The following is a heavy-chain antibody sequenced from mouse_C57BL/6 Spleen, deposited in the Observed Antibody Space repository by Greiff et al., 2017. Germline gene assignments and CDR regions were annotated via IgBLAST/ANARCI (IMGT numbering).Heavy chain of an antibody. CDR3: ARRNLYFDV. V-gene: IGHV1-55*01. Sequence: VQLQQSGAELVKPGASVKMSCKASGYTFTSYWITWVKQKPGQGLEWIGDIYPGSGSTNYNEKFKSKATLTVDTSSSTAYMQLSSLTSEDSAVYYCARRNLYFDVWGTGTTVTVSS. CDR2: IYPGSGST. J-gene: IGHJ1*03. CDR1: GYTFTSYW.